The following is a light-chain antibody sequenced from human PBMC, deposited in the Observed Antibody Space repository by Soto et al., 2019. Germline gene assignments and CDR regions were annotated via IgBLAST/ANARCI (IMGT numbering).Light chain of an antibody. J-gene: IGLJ1*01. CDR1: SSDVGGYNY. Sequence: QSALTQPASVSGSPGQSITISCTGTSSDVGGYNYVSWFQQHPGKAPKLIIYEVSNRPSGFSNRFSGSKSGNTASLTISGLQAEDEADYFCKSYAGSNTYVFGSGTKVTVL. CDR3: KSYAGSNTYV. V-gene: IGLV2-14*01. CDR2: EVS.